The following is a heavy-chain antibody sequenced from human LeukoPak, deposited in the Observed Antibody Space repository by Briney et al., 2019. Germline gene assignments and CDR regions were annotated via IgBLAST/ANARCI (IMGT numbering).Heavy chain of an antibody. CDR2: IYPGDSDT. J-gene: IGHJ6*04. V-gene: IGHV5-51*01. D-gene: IGHD6-19*01. Sequence: GESLKISCKGSGYSFTSYWIGWVRQMPGKGLEWMGIIYPGDSDTRYSPSFQGQVTISADKSISTAYLQWSSLKASDTAMHYCARHGVGSSGSAGNYYYYGMDVWGKGTTVTVSP. CDR1: GYSFTSYW. CDR3: ARHGVGSSGSAGNYYYYGMDV.